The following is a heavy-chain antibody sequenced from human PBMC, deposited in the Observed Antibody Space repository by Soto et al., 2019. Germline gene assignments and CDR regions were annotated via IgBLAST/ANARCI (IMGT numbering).Heavy chain of an antibody. CDR2: LYYGRSA. CDR3: ALRSMAVVPEY. D-gene: IGHD3-22*01. V-gene: IGHV4-59*01. J-gene: IGHJ4*02. Sequence: QVQLQESGPGLVKPSETLSLTCAVSGDSISSYYCMWIRQPPGKGLESIGYLYYGRSANYTPSLTSRVTLSVDTSTNQCSLTLSSMTAEDTAVYYCALRSMAVVPEYWGQGTLVTVSS. CDR1: GDSISSYY.